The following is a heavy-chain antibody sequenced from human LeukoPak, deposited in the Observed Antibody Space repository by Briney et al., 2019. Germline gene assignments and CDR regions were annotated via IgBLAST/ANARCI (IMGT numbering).Heavy chain of an antibody. J-gene: IGHJ6*02. CDR2: VIGSGRNT. D-gene: IGHD6-6*01. Sequence: GGSLRLSCAASGFTFSDSAMSWVRQAPGKGLEWVSTVIGSGRNTNYADSVKGRFTISRDNSKNTLYLQMNSLRAEDTAVYYCAKSIAARPYYYYGMDVWGQGTTVTVSS. CDR3: AKSIAARPYYYYGMDV. CDR1: GFTFSDSA. V-gene: IGHV3-23*01.